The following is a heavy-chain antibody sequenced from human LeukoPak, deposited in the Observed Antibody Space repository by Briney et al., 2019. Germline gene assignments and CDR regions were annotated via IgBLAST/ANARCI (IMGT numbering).Heavy chain of an antibody. CDR1: GFTFSNYG. D-gene: IGHD2/OR15-2a*01. J-gene: IGHJ4*02. CDR3: GIGLKNATGSRSIYSDD. Sequence: GGPLRLSCAASGFTFSNYGMNWVRQAPGKGLEWVSTINRSGSSTDYADSVKGRFTISRDNAKNTLYLQMNSLRAGDTAVYYCGIGLKNATGSRSIYSDDWGQGALVTVCS. CDR2: INRSGSST. V-gene: IGHV3-23*01.